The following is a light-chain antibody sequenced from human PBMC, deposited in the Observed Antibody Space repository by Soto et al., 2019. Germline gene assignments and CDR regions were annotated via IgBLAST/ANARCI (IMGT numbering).Light chain of an antibody. Sequence: EIVLTQSPATLSLSPGERATLSCMAGQIVKTFLVCYQHVPVQAPILLIHDASHRAAGIPARFSGSGFGTDFTLTISSLEPEDAAVYYCQQRSNWPPITFGQGTRLEIK. V-gene: IGKV3-11*01. CDR1: QIVKTF. J-gene: IGKJ5*01. CDR3: QQRSNWPPIT. CDR2: DAS.